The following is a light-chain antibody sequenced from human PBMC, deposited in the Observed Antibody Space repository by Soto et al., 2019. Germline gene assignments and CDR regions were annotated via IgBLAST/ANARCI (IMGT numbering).Light chain of an antibody. CDR3: QQFKNYPIT. CDR1: EDISSY. CDR2: AAS. V-gene: IGKV1-9*01. Sequence: IQLTQSQSSLSASVGDRVTFTCRASEDISSYLVWYQQKPGAAPKILIYAASALHSGVPSRFSGSGSGTDFTLTISSLHPEDFAVYFCQQFKNYPITFGQGTRLEIK. J-gene: IGKJ5*01.